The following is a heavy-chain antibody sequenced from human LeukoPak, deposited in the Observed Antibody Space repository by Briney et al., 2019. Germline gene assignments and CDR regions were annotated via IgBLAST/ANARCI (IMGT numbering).Heavy chain of an antibody. CDR3: AKDNRDYYIDY. J-gene: IGHJ4*02. V-gene: IGHV3-30*02. CDR2: IQYNGNNK. CDR1: GLTFSISG. Sequence: GGSLRLSCAVSGLTFSISGMHWVRQAPGKGLEWVTFIQYNGNNKYYADSVKGRFTISRDNSKNTLYLQMNSLRAEDTAVYYCAKDNRDYYIDYWGQGTLVTVSS. D-gene: IGHD3-10*01.